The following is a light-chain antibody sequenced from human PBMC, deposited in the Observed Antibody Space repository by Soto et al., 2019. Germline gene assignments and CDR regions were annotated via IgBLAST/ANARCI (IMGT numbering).Light chain of an antibody. CDR2: DAS. V-gene: IGKV3-11*01. CDR1: QSVNSY. CDR3: QQRSNWPLT. Sequence: EIVLTQSPATLSLSPGERATLSCRASQSVNSYLAWYQHKPGQAPRLLISDASNRATGIPARFSGSGSVTDFTLTISSLEPEDFAVYYCQQRSNWPLTFGGGTKVEIK. J-gene: IGKJ4*01.